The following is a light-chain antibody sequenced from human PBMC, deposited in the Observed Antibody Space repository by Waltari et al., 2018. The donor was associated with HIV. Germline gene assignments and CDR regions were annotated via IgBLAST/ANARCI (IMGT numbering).Light chain of an antibody. CDR2: WAS. CDR3: QQYYSTIT. J-gene: IGKJ5*01. CDR1: QTVLYRSHNKNY. Sequence: DIVMTQSPDSLAVSLGERATINCKSSQTVLYRSHNKNYLAWFQQRPGQHPKLLIYWASTRESGVPDRFTGSGSETDFTLTISSLQAEDVAVYYCQQYYSTITFGQGTRLEIK. V-gene: IGKV4-1*01.